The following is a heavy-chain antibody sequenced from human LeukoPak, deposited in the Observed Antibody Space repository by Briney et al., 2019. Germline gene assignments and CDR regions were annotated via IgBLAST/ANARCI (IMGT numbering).Heavy chain of an antibody. V-gene: IGHV3-48*03. Sequence: GGSLRLSCAASGFTFSSYEMNWVRQAPGKGLEWVSYISSSGSTIYYADSVKGRFTISRDNAKNSLYLQMNSLRAEDTALYYCAKSSRSRYFDLWGRGTLVTVSS. J-gene: IGHJ2*01. CDR3: AKSSRSRYFDL. CDR1: GFTFSSYE. CDR2: ISSSGSTI.